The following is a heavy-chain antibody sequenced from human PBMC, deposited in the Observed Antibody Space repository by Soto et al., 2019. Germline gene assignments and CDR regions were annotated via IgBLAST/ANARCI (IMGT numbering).Heavy chain of an antibody. CDR2: FDPEDGET. CDR1: GYTLTELS. CDR3: ATALDYYDSSGLFDY. D-gene: IGHD3-22*01. V-gene: IGHV1-24*01. Sequence: ASVKVSCKVSGYTLTELSMHWVRQAPGKGLEWMGGFDPEDGETIYAQKFQGRVTMTEDTSTDTACMELSSLRSEDTAVYYCATALDYYDSSGLFDYWGQGTLVTVSS. J-gene: IGHJ4*02.